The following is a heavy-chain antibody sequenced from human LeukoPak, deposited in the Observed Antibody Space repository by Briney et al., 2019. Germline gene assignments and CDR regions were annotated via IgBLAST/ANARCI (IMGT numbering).Heavy chain of an antibody. J-gene: IGHJ6*02. V-gene: IGHV1-69*01. D-gene: IGHD3-22*01. CDR2: IIPIFGTA. Sequence: GSSVKVSCKASAGTFSSYAISWVRQAPGQGLEWMGGIIPIFGTANYAQKFQGRVTITADESTSTAYMELSSLRSEDTAVYYCARENYYDSSGYYYRANYYYGMDVWGQGTTVTVSS. CDR3: ARENYYDSSGYYYRANYYYGMDV. CDR1: AGTFSSYA.